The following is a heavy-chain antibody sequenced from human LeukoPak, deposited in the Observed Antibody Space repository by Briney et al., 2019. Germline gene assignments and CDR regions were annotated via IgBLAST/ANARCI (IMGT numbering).Heavy chain of an antibody. CDR3: ASPHMITFGGVIAPPEY. CDR1: DYIFTCYL. J-gene: IGHJ4*02. CDR2: ISPGDSDT. Sequence: GESLKISCKGSDYIFTCYLIGGVRQMPEKGLEWMGIISPGDSDTRYSPSFQGQVTISADKSISTAYLQWSSLKASDTAMYYCASPHMITFGGVIAPPEYWGQGTLVTVSS. D-gene: IGHD3-16*02. V-gene: IGHV5-51*01.